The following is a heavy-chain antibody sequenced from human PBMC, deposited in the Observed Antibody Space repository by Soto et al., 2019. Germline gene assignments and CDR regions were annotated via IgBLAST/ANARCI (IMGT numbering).Heavy chain of an antibody. CDR1: GGSIDNSHSF. V-gene: IGHV4-39*07. D-gene: IGHD3-22*01. CDR2: GYYSGGA. Sequence: PCETLSLTFHFSGGSIDNSHSFWCCVRQPPGKGLECIGSGYYSGGAYYSPSLKSRVTISVHTSKNQFSLTVSSVPAADTAVYYCARGYYSDSSGYYVLDYFDYWGQGTVVTVSS. CDR3: ARGYYSDSSGYYVLDYFDY. J-gene: IGHJ4*02.